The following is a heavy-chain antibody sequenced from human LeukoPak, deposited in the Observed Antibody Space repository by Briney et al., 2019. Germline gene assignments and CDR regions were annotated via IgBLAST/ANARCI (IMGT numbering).Heavy chain of an antibody. V-gene: IGHV3-48*04. J-gene: IGHJ4*02. D-gene: IGHD5-12*01. Sequence: GGSLRLSCAASGFIFSSYSMKWVRQAPGKGLEWVSYISSSSTTIYYADSVKGRFTISRDNAKSSLYLQMNSLRAEDTAVFYCAREDIVATMTFDYWGQGILVTVSS. CDR1: GFIFSSYS. CDR2: ISSSSTTI. CDR3: AREDIVATMTFDY.